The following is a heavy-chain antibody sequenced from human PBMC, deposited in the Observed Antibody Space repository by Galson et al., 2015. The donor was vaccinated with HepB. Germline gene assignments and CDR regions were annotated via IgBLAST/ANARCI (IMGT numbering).Heavy chain of an antibody. V-gene: IGHV3-15*01. CDR1: GFTFSNAW. J-gene: IGHJ3*02. Sequence: SLRLSCAASGFTFSNAWMSWVRQAPGKGLEWVGRIKSKTDGGTTDYAAPVKGRFTISRDDSKNTLYLQMNSLKTEDTAVYYCTTGGPSDPPVAFDIWGQGTMVTVSS. CDR2: IKSKTDGGTT. CDR3: TTGGPSDPPVAFDI. D-gene: IGHD1-14*01.